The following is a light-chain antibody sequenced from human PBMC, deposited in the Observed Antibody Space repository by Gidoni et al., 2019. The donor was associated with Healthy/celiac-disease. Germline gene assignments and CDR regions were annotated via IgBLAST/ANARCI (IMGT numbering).Light chain of an antibody. J-gene: IGLJ7*01. CDR3: AAWDDSLNGAV. V-gene: IGLV1-44*01. CDR1: SPNIGSNT. CDR2: SNN. Sequence: QSVLTQPPSASGTPGQRVTISCSGSSPNIGSNTVNWYQQPPGPAPKLLIYSNNQRPSGVPDRFSGSKSGTSAALAISGLQSEDEADYYCAAWDDSLNGAVFGGGTQLTVL.